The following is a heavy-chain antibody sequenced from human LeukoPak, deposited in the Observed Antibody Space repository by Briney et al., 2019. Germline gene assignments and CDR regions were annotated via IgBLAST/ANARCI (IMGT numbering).Heavy chain of an antibody. D-gene: IGHD6-19*01. CDR3: AKEAVAGTTLGY. J-gene: IGHJ4*02. CDR1: GFTFSSYA. CDR2: ISYDGSNK. Sequence: GRSLRLSCAASGFTFSSYAMHWVRQAPGKGLEWVAVISYDGSNKYYADSVKGRFTISRDNSKNTLYLQMNSLRAEDTAVYYCAKEAVAGTTLGYWGQGTLVTVSS. V-gene: IGHV3-30-3*01.